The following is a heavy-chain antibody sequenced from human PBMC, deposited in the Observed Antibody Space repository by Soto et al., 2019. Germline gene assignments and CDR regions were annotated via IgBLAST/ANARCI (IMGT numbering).Heavy chain of an antibody. V-gene: IGHV3-23*01. Sequence: EVQLLESGGGLVQPGGSLRLSCAASGFTFSSYGLSWVRQAPEKGLEWVSGITGNGGSIFYTDSVKGRFTISRDDSKNTLYLQMNSLRVEDTGMYYCARLWYASGSNYPYWGQGTLVTVSS. CDR2: ITGNGGSI. D-gene: IGHD3-10*01. CDR1: GFTFSSYG. J-gene: IGHJ4*02. CDR3: ARLWYASGSNYPY.